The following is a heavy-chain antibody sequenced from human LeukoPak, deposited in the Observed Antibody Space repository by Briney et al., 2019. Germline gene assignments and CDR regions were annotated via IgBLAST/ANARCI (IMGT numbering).Heavy chain of an antibody. D-gene: IGHD3-3*01. CDR1: GFTFDDYA. V-gene: IGHV3-9*01. CDR2: NSSNSDAV. Sequence: PGGSLRLSCAASGFTFDDYAMHWVRQRPGKGLEWVSGNSSNSDAVAYADSLKGRFTISRDNAKNSLYLQMNSLRDEDTAFYYCAKDRWTIFGVSSGVGWFDPWGQGTLVSVPS. J-gene: IGHJ5*02. CDR3: AKDRWTIFGVSSGVGWFDP.